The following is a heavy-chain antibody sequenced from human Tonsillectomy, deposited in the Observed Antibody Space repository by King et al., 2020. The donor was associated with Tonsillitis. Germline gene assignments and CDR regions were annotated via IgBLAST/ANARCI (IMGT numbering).Heavy chain of an antibody. CDR1: GFTFSSYW. J-gene: IGHJ5*02. CDR3: ASTTVTTYNWFDP. V-gene: IGHV3-7*01. Sequence: VQRVESGGGLVQPGGSLRLSCAASGFTFSSYWMTWVRQAPGKGLEWVANIKQDGSEKYYVDSVKGRFTISRDNAKNSLYLQMNSLRAEDTAVYYCASTTVTTYNWFDPWGQGTLVTVSS. CDR2: IKQDGSEK. D-gene: IGHD4-17*01.